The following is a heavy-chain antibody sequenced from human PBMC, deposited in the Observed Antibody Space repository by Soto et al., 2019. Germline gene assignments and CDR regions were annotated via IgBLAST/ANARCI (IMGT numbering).Heavy chain of an antibody. V-gene: IGHV3-9*01. CDR3: AKDAPSGGWYADYFDY. J-gene: IGHJ4*02. CDR2: ISWNSGNI. Sequence: EVQLVESVGGLVQPGRSLRLSCAASGFTFDDFAMHWVRQAPGKGLEWVSGISWNSGNIVYADSVKGRFTISRDNAKNSLYLQMNSLRAEDTALYHCAKDAPSGGWYADYFDYWGQGTLVTVSS. CDR1: GFTFDDFA. D-gene: IGHD6-19*01.